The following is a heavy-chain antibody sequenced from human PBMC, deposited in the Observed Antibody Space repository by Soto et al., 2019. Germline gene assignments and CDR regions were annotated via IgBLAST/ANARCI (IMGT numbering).Heavy chain of an antibody. J-gene: IGHJ4*02. CDR3: VRASMPKAHFDS. CDR1: GGSIRGYY. Sequence: LSLTCTVSGGSIRGYYWSWIRQSAGMGLEWIGRMRTSGSTNYNPSLKSRVTFSVDMSKNQISLKLTSVTAADTALYYCVRASMPKAHFDSWGQGTLVTVSS. D-gene: IGHD2-2*01. V-gene: IGHV4-4*07. CDR2: MRTSGST.